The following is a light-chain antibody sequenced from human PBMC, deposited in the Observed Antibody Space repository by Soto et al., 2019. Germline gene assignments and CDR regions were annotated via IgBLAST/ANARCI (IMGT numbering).Light chain of an antibody. CDR3: ISYTTSSTYV. Sequence: QSVLTQPRSVSGSPGQSVTISCTGTSSDVGGYIFVSWYQQHPAKAPKLMIYDVTNRPSGVSDRFSGSKSGNTASLTIPGLQAEDEADYYCISYTTSSTYVFGSGTKVTVL. V-gene: IGLV2-11*01. CDR2: DVT. CDR1: SSDVGGYIF. J-gene: IGLJ1*01.